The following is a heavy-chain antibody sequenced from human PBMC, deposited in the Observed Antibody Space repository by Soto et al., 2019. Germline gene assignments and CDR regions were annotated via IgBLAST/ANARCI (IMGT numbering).Heavy chain of an antibody. Sequence: KPSETLSLTCTVSGGSISSGDYYWSWIRQPPGKGLEWIGYIYYSGSTYYNPSLKSRVTISLDTSKNQFSLKLSSVTAADTAVYYCVRGYYYGSGYFDYWGQGTLVTVSS. CDR2: IYYSGST. J-gene: IGHJ4*02. CDR1: GGSISSGDYY. V-gene: IGHV4-30-4*01. D-gene: IGHD3-10*01. CDR3: VRGYYYGSGYFDY.